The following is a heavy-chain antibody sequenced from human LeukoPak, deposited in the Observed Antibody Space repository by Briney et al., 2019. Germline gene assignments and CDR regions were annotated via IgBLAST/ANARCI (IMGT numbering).Heavy chain of an antibody. CDR3: ARGPMVRGVRAWFDP. J-gene: IGHJ5*02. V-gene: IGHV4-59*01. CDR2: IYYSGST. D-gene: IGHD3-10*01. Sequence: SETLSLTCTVSGGSISSYYWSWIRQPPGKGLEWIGYIYYSGSTKYNPSLKSRVSISVDTSKNQFSLKLSSVTAADTAVYYCARGPMVRGVRAWFDPWGQGTLVTVSS. CDR1: GGSISSYY.